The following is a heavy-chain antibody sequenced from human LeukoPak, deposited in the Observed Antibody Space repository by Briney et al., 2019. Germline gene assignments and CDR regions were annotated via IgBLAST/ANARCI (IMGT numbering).Heavy chain of an antibody. CDR3: AKGSSTSCYVAIDY. J-gene: IGHJ4*02. CDR2: IYSGGST. D-gene: IGHD2-2*01. CDR1: GFTVSSNY. Sequence: GGSLRLSCAASGFTVSSNYMSWVRQAPGKGLEWVSVIYSGGSTYYADSVKGRFTISRDNSRNTLYLQMNSLRADDTAVYYCAKGSSTSCYVAIDYWGQGTLLTVSS. V-gene: IGHV3-66*01.